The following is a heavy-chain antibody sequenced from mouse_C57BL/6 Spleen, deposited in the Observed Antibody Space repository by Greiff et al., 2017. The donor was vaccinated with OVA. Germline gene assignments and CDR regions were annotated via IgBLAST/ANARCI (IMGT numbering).Heavy chain of an antibody. CDR1: GFNIKDDY. D-gene: IGHD1-1*01. J-gene: IGHJ3*01. V-gene: IGHV14-4*01. CDR2: IDPENGDT. CDR3: TTRDYGREAWFAY. Sequence: EVQLQQSGAELVRPGASVKLSCTASGFNIKDDYMHWVKQRPEQGLEWIGWIDPENGDTEYASKLQGKATITADTSSNTAYLQLSSLTSEDTAVYYCTTRDYGREAWFAYWGQGTLVTVSA.